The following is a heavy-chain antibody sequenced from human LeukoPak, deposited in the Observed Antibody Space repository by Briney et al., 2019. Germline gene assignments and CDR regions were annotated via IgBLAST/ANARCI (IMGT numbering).Heavy chain of an antibody. Sequence: TSETLSLTCTVSGGSISSSSYYWGWIRQPPGKGLEWIGSIYYSGSTYYNPSLKSRASISVDTSKNQFSLKLSSVTAADTAVYYCASGIVVVVAATYYFDYWGQGTLVTVSS. J-gene: IGHJ4*02. D-gene: IGHD2-15*01. CDR3: ASGIVVVVAATYYFDY. V-gene: IGHV4-39*01. CDR2: IYYSGST. CDR1: GGSISSSSYY.